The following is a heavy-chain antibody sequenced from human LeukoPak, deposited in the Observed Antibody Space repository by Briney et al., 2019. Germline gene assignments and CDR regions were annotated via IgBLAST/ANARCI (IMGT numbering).Heavy chain of an antibody. CDR2: ISYDGSNK. D-gene: IGHD3-16*01. CDR1: GFTFSSYA. Sequence: PGGSLRLSCAASGFTFSSYAMHWVRQAPGKGLEWVAVISYDGSNKYYADSVKGRFTISRDNSKSTLYLQMNSLRAEDTAVYYCAGGFYFDYWGQGTLVTVSS. J-gene: IGHJ4*02. CDR3: AGGFYFDY. V-gene: IGHV3-30-3*01.